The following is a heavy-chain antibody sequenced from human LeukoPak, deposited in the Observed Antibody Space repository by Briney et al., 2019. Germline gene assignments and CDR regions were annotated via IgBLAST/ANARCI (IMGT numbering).Heavy chain of an antibody. J-gene: IGHJ4*02. CDR1: GFTFSSYA. CDR3: AKVRGVYCSSPACYYYDS. V-gene: IGHV3-23*01. D-gene: IGHD2-2*01. CDR2: VSPSGGRT. Sequence: GGSLRLSCGASGFTFSSYAMSWVRQSPGRGLEWVAGVSPSGGRTLYADSVEGRFTIPRDNSNDIVYLQLSSLRAEDSALYYCAKVRGVYCSSPACYYYDSWGQGTPVTVSS.